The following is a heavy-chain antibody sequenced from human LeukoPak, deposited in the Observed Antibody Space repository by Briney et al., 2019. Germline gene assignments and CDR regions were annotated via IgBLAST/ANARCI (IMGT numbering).Heavy chain of an antibody. CDR3: ATDYYDSKDYYPGHN. CDR2: IWYDGSNK. V-gene: IGHV3-33*01. D-gene: IGHD3-22*01. J-gene: IGHJ4*02. Sequence: GGSLRLSCAASGFTFSSYGMHWVRQAPGKGLEWVAVIWYDGSNKYYADSVRGRFTISRDNSKNTLYLQMSSLRADDTAVYFCATDYYDSKDYYPGHNWGQGTLVTLSS. CDR1: GFTFSSYG.